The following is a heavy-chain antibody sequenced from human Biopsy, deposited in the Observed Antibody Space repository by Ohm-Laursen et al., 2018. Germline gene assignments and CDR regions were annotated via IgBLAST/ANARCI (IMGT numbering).Heavy chain of an antibody. CDR3: APQTPRDPDILTGAYHYDMAV. D-gene: IGHD3-9*01. Sequence: SSVKVSCKASGGTFSNSAISWVRQAPGQGLEWMGGIIAFFRTVNYAQNFQGRLTITADEFTDTAYMELRSLRSEDTAVYYCAPQTPRDPDILTGAYHYDMAVWGQGTTVTVSS. J-gene: IGHJ6*02. CDR1: GGTFSNSA. V-gene: IGHV1-69*01. CDR2: IIAFFRTV.